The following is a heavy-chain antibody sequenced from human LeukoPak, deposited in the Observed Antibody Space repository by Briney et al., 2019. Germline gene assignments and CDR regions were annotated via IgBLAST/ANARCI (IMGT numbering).Heavy chain of an antibody. CDR2: IYYSGST. CDR3: ARGRRFRRDFDY. V-gene: IGHV4-59*01. Sequence: SETLSLTCTVSGGSISSYYWSWIRQPPGKGLEWIGYIYYSGSTNYNPSLKSRVTISVGTSKNQFSLKLSSVTAADTAVYYCARGRRFRRDFDYWGQGTLVTVSS. CDR1: GGSISSYY. J-gene: IGHJ4*02.